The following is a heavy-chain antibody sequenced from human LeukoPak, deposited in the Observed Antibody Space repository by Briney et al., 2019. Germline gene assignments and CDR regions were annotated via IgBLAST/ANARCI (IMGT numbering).Heavy chain of an antibody. CDR1: GFTFSDYY. D-gene: IGHD3-22*01. V-gene: IGHV3-11*06. CDR2: ISSTRRII. J-gene: IGHJ4*02. CDR3: ARGAGYYDSSGYYLYYFDY. Sequence: GGSLRLSCAASGFTFSDYYMNWIRQAPGKGLEWVSHISSTRRIINYADSVKGRFTISRDNAKNTLYLQMNSLRAEDTAVYYCARGAGYYDSSGYYLYYFDYWGQGTLVTVSS.